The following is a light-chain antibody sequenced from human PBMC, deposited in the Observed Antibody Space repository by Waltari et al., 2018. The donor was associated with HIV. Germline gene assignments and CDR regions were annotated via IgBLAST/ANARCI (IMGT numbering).Light chain of an antibody. CDR1: SSDVWSYNL. Sequence: QSALTQPASVSGSPGQSITISCTGTSSDVWSYNLVSWSQPHPGKAPKLIIYEVRKRPSGVSNRFSGSKSGSTASLTISGLQPEDEADYCCCSYASTTDTYVVFGGGTKLTVL. CDR3: CSYASTTDTYVV. J-gene: IGLJ2*01. V-gene: IGLV2-23*02. CDR2: EVR.